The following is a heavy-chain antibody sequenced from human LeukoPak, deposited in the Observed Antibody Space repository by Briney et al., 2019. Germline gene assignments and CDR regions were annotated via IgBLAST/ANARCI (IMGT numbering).Heavy chain of an antibody. CDR3: ATGAMVYDY. CDR2: LSPRDGET. Sequence: ASVKVSCTVSGSTLTKISIDWVRQAPGKGREWMGSLSPRDGETSHAQKFQGRFNMTADTSTDTAYMEMSSLASGDTAVYYCATGAMVYDYWGQGTLVIVSS. D-gene: IGHD3-10*01. J-gene: IGHJ4*02. CDR1: GSTLTKIS. V-gene: IGHV1-24*01.